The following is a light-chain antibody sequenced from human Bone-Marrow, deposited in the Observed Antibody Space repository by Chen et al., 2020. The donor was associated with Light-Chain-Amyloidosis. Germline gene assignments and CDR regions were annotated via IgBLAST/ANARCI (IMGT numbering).Light chain of an antibody. V-gene: IGKV3-20*01. CDR2: GAS. CDR3: QQFGSSPWT. Sequence: EIVLTQSPRTLSLSPGERATPTCRASQTINSNYLTWYQHKPGQAPRLLIYGASSRFPGLPDRFSGSGSGTDFSLTISRLEPEDFAVYYCQQFGSSPWTFGQGTKVEIK. J-gene: IGKJ1*01. CDR1: QTINSNY.